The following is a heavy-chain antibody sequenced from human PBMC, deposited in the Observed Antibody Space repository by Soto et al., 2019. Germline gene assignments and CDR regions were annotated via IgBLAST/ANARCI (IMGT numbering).Heavy chain of an antibody. D-gene: IGHD3-16*02. J-gene: IGHJ6*02. V-gene: IGHV5-51*01. CDR2: IYPGDSDA. CDR1: GYSFTNYW. Sequence: LGESLKISCKGSGYSFTNYWIAWVRQMPGKGLEWMGIIYPGDSDARYSPSFQGQVTISAAKSISTAYLQWSGLKASDTAMYYCARPRAGSYRLDYYGMDVWGRGTRVTVSS. CDR3: ARPRAGSYRLDYYGMDV.